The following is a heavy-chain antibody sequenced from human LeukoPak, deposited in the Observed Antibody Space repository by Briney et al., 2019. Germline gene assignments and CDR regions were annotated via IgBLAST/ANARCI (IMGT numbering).Heavy chain of an antibody. Sequence: GGSLRLSCAASGFTFSSYSIHWVRQAPGKGLEWVSSISCSSSFIYYADSVKGRFTISRDNAKNSLYLQMNSLRAEDTAVYYCARPRANWGSGYGMDVWGQGATVTVSS. D-gene: IGHD7-27*01. CDR1: GFTFSSYS. J-gene: IGHJ6*02. V-gene: IGHV3-21*01. CDR2: ISCSSSFI. CDR3: ARPRANWGSGYGMDV.